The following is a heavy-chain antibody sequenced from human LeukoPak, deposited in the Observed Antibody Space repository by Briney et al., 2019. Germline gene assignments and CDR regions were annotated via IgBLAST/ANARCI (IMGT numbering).Heavy chain of an antibody. Sequence: SGTLSLTCTVSGGSLSSYYWSWIRQPPGKGLEWIGYIYYSGSTNYNPSLKSRVTISVDTSKNQFSLKLSSVTAADTAVYYCARDMAQRGAFDIWGQGTMVTVSS. CDR1: GGSLSSYY. CDR2: IYYSGST. J-gene: IGHJ3*02. V-gene: IGHV4-59*01. D-gene: IGHD2-2*01. CDR3: ARDMAQRGAFDI.